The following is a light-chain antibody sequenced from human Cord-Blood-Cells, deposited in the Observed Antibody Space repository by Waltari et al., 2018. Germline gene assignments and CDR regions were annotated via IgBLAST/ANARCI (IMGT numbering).Light chain of an antibody. CDR3: SSYTSSSTWV. V-gene: IGLV2-14*01. CDR2: DVS. CDR1: SSDVGGYNY. Sequence: QSALTQPASVSGSPGQSITISCPGTSSDVGGYNYVSWYQQHPGKAPKLMIYDVSKRPSGVSNRFSGSKSGNTASPTISGLQAEDEADYYCSSYTSSSTWVFGGGTKLTVL. J-gene: IGLJ2*01.